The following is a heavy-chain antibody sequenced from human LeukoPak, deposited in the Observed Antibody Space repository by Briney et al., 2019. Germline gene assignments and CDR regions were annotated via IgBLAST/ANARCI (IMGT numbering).Heavy chain of an antibody. V-gene: IGHV3-74*01. CDR1: GFTFSSYW. CDR2: INTDGSSL. CDR3: ARRIDYYDSSGYYYVRYFDS. J-gene: IGHJ4*02. D-gene: IGHD3-22*01. Sequence: GGSLRLSCAASGFTFSSYWMYWVRQAPGKGPVWVARINTDGSSLNYADSVKGRFTISRDNAKNTLYLQMNSLGAEDTAVYYCARRIDYYDSSGYYYVRYFDSWGQGTLVAVSS.